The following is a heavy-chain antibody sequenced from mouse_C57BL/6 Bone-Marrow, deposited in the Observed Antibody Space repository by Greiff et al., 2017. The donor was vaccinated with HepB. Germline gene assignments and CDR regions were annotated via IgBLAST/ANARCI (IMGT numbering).Heavy chain of an antibody. J-gene: IGHJ2*01. Sequence: QVQLQQSGAELARPGASVKLSCKASGYTFTSYGISWVKQRTGQGLEWIGEIYPRSGNTYYNEKFKGKATLTADKSSSTAYMELSSLTSEDSAVYFCARFRSRLGFDYWGQGTTLTVSS. CDR2: IYPRSGNT. CDR1: GYTFTSYG. CDR3: ARFRSRLGFDY. V-gene: IGHV1-81*01. D-gene: IGHD2-4*01.